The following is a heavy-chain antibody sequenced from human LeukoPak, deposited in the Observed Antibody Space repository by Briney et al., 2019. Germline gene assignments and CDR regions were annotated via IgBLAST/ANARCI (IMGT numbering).Heavy chain of an antibody. CDR2: INHSGST. D-gene: IGHD2-2*02. Sequence: PSETLSLTCAVYGGSFSGYYWSWLRQPPGKGLEWIGEINHSGSTNYNPSLKRRGNISVDTTKNKFSLKLSSVTAADTAVYYCARAAATAIPKRWLDYWGQGTLVTVSS. CDR3: ARAAATAIPKRWLDY. CDR1: GGSFSGYY. J-gene: IGHJ4*02. V-gene: IGHV4-34*01.